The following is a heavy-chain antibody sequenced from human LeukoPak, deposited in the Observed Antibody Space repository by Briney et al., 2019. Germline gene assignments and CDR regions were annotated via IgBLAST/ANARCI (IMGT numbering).Heavy chain of an antibody. Sequence: SETLSLTCTVSGGSISSSSYYWGWIRQPPGKGLEWIGSIYYSGSTYYNPSLKSRVTISVDTSKNQFSLKLSSVTAADTAVYYCARIRDDYNYFGIGEFDYWGQGTLVTVSS. CDR3: ARIRDDYNYFGIGEFDY. D-gene: IGHD5-24*01. J-gene: IGHJ4*02. CDR2: IYYSGST. V-gene: IGHV4-39*01. CDR1: GGSISSSSYY.